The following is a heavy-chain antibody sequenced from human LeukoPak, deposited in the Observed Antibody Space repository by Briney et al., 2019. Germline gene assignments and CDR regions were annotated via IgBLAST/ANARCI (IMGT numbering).Heavy chain of an antibody. CDR1: GSTFSTYA. CDR3: ARVYLERLTAGYFDH. J-gene: IGHJ4*02. Sequence: GGSLRLSCAASGSTFSTYAMNWVRQAPGKGLEWVAVISDDGRHNYYADSVKGRFTISRDNSKSTLYLQMNSLRDDDSAAYFCARVYLERLTAGYFDHWGQGTQVTVSP. D-gene: IGHD2-8*01. V-gene: IGHV3-30*04. CDR2: ISDDGRHN.